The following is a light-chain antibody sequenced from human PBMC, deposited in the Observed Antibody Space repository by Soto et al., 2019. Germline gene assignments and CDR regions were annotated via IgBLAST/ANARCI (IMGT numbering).Light chain of an antibody. J-gene: IGKJ1*01. CDR1: QSISGY. CDR3: QQSSITPRT. Sequence: DIQMTQSPSSLSASVGDRVTITCRASQSISGYLNWYQQKPGKAPNLLIYGASGLQNGVPSRFTGSGSGTEFTLTITGLQPEDFGTYYCQQSSITPRTFGQGTKVEIK. CDR2: GAS. V-gene: IGKV1-39*01.